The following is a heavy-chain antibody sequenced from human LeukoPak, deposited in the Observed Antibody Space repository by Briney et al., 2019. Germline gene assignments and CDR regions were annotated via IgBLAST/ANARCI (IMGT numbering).Heavy chain of an antibody. Sequence: GGSLRLSCAASGFTFSNYNMNWVRQAPGKELEWVSSISDNSRSMYYADSVKGRFTISRDNAKNSLFLQMNSLRAEDTAVYYCARESGEAFDIWGQGTMVTVSS. CDR2: ISDNSRSM. CDR1: GFTFSNYN. CDR3: ARESGEAFDI. V-gene: IGHV3-21*01. D-gene: IGHD7-27*01. J-gene: IGHJ3*02.